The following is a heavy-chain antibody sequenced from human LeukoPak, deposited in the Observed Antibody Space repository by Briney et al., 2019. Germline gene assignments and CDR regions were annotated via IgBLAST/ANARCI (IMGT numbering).Heavy chain of an antibody. Sequence: GGSLRLSCAASGFTFSSYAMSWVRQAPGKGLEWVSAISGSGGSTNYADSVKGRFTISRDNSKNTLYLQMNSLRAEDTGLYYCGKDDSGYPARTIEYWGQGTLVTVSS. D-gene: IGHD5-12*01. J-gene: IGHJ4*02. CDR2: ISGSGGST. CDR1: GFTFSSYA. CDR3: GKDDSGYPARTIEY. V-gene: IGHV3-23*01.